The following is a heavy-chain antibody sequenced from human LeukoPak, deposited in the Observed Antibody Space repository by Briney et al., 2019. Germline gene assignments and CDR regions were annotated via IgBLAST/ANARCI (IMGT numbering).Heavy chain of an antibody. V-gene: IGHV3-48*01. Sequence: QPGGSLLLSCATSGFTFSSYSMNWVRPAPGKGLAWVSYISSGSTTIYYAASVKGRFTISRDNAKNSLYLQMNSLRAEDTAVYYCARDVEQWLVRVYYFDYWGQGTLVTVSS. CDR3: ARDVEQWLVRVYYFDY. CDR1: GFTFSSYS. CDR2: ISSGSTTI. D-gene: IGHD6-19*01. J-gene: IGHJ4*02.